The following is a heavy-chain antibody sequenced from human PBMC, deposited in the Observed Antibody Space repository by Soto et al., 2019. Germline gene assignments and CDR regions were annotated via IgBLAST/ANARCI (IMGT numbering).Heavy chain of an antibody. D-gene: IGHD1-1*01. Sequence: ASVKVSCKASGYTFTSYYMHWVRQAPGQGLEWMGIINPSGGSTSYAQKFQGIVTMTRDTSTSTVYMELSSLRSEDTAVYYCAREDRTGTTAYWGQGTLVTVSS. CDR2: INPSGGST. CDR1: GYTFTSYY. CDR3: AREDRTGTTAY. J-gene: IGHJ4*02. V-gene: IGHV1-46*03.